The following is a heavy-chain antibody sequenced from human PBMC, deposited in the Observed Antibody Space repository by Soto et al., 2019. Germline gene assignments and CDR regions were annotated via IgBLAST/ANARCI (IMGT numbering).Heavy chain of an antibody. CDR1: EFSFSNYA. CDR3: AKGSSDVTMVRGVTISAGIFDY. J-gene: IGHJ4*02. Sequence: EVQLLESGGGLVQPGGSLRLSCAASEFSFSNYAMNWVRQAPGKGLAWVSGISGTGGRTYYAECERGRCTICRDNAKNTLYMQMKSLRVEDTAVYYCAKGSSDVTMVRGVTISAGIFDYWGQGALVTVSS. D-gene: IGHD3-10*01. CDR2: ISGTGGRT. V-gene: IGHV3-23*01.